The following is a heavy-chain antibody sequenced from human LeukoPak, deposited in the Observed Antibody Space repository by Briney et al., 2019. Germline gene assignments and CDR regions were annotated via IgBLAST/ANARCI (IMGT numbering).Heavy chain of an antibody. CDR3: ARGRAYSYASSLDY. Sequence: ASMKVSCKASGYTFTGYYMHWVRQAPGQGLEWMGWLNPNSGATNYAQNFQGRVTMTRDTSISTAYMELSRLSSDDTAVYYCARGRAYSYASSLDYWGQGTPVTVSS. CDR2: LNPNSGAT. D-gene: IGHD5-18*01. J-gene: IGHJ4*02. CDR1: GYTFTGYY. V-gene: IGHV1-2*02.